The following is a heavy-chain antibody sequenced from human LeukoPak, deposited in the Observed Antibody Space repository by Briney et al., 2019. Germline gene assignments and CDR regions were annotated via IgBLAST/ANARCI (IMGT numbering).Heavy chain of an antibody. Sequence: SETLSLTCTVSGGSIRSHSWNWIRQPPGKGLEWTGNIHYSGSTNYNPSLKSRVTISVDTSKNQFSLKVSSVTAADTAVYYCAKSYDFWSGYHDSWGQGTRVTVSS. CDR3: AKSYDFWSGYHDS. D-gene: IGHD3-3*01. V-gene: IGHV4-59*11. CDR1: GGSIRSHS. CDR2: IHYSGST. J-gene: IGHJ4*02.